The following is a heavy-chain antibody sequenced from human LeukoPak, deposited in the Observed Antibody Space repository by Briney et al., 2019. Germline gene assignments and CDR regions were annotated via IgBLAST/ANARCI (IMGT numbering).Heavy chain of an antibody. CDR1: GYTFTSYD. D-gene: IGHD3-22*01. V-gene: IGHV1-8*01. Sequence: ASVKVSCKASGYTFTSYDINWVRQATGQGLEWMGWMNPNSGNTGYAQKFQGRVTMTRTTSISTAYMELSSLRSEDTAVYYCARGYYDSRGSIVFGYWGQGTLVTVSS. CDR3: ARGYYDSRGSIVFGY. CDR2: MNPNSGNT. J-gene: IGHJ4*02.